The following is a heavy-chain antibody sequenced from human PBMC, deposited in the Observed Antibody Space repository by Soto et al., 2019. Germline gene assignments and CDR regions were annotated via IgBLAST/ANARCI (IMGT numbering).Heavy chain of an antibody. Sequence: SETLSLTCAVYGGSFSGYYWSWIRQPPGKGLEWIGEINHSGSTNYNPSLKSRVTISVDTSKNQFSLKLSSVTAADAAVYYCARLTPYGDYEYFDYWGQGTLVTVSS. J-gene: IGHJ4*02. V-gene: IGHV4-34*01. D-gene: IGHD4-17*01. CDR3: ARLTPYGDYEYFDY. CDR2: INHSGST. CDR1: GGSFSGYY.